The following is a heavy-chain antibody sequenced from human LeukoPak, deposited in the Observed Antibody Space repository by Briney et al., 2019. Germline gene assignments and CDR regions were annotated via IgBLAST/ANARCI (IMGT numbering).Heavy chain of an antibody. CDR1: GFTFSSYA. CDR2: ISGSGGST. V-gene: IGHV3-23*01. CDR3: AKNGGGLGY. J-gene: IGHJ4*02. D-gene: IGHD3-16*01. Sequence: QPGGSLRLSCAASGFTFSSYAMSWVRQAPGKGLEWVAAISGSGGSTFYTDSVKGRFAISRDNSRNTVYLQMNSLTAEDTAVYYCAKNGGGLGYWGQGTLVTVSS.